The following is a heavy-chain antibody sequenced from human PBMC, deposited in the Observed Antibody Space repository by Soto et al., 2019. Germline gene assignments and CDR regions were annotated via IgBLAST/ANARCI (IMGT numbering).Heavy chain of an antibody. V-gene: IGHV3-30-3*01. CDR1: GFTFSSYA. Sequence: GGSLRLSCAASGFTFSSYAMHWVRQAPGKGLEWVAVISYDGSNKYYADSVEGRFTISRDNSKNTLYLQMNSLRAEDTAVYYCASADQGGTIDYWGQGTLVTVSS. CDR2: ISYDGSNK. D-gene: IGHD3-16*01. CDR3: ASADQGGTIDY. J-gene: IGHJ4*02.